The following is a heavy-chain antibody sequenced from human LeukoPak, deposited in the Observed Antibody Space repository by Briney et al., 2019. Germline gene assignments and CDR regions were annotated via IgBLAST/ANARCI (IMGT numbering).Heavy chain of an antibody. D-gene: IGHD5-18*01. CDR2: IKQDGSEK. V-gene: IGHV3-7*01. J-gene: IGHJ3*02. CDR1: GFTFSSYW. Sequence: WGSLRLSCAASGFTFSSYWMSWVRQAPGKGLEWVANIKQDGSEKYYVDSVKGRFTISRDNAKNSLYLQMNSLRAEDTAVYYCARDRTPYSYGYRAFDIWGQGTMVTVSS. CDR3: ARDRTPYSYGYRAFDI.